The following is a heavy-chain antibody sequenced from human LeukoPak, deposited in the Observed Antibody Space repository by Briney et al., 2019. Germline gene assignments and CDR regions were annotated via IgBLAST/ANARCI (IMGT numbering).Heavy chain of an antibody. CDR3: ARSGYYYDSSGYSH. D-gene: IGHD3-22*01. CDR2: INHSGST. CDR1: GGSFSGYY. V-gene: IGHV4-34*01. Sequence: PSETLSLTYAVYGGSFSGYYWSWIRQPPGKGLEWIGEINHSGSTNYNPSLKSRVTISVDTSKNQFSLKLSSVTAADTAVYYCARSGYYYDSSGYSHWGQGTLVTVSS. J-gene: IGHJ4*02.